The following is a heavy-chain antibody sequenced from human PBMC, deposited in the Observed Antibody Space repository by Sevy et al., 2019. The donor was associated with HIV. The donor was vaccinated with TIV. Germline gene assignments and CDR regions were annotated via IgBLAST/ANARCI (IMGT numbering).Heavy chain of an antibody. V-gene: IGHV3-21*05. J-gene: IGHJ3*01. CDR1: GFIFSSYR. Sequence: GGSLRLSCAASGFIFSSYRMNWVRQAPGKGLEWVSFSSSTTHYTYYADSVKGRFTVSRDYAKNSLFLQMNSLRAEDTAVYYCARTTGGSEAAFDFWGQGTMVTVSS. CDR2: SSSTTHYT. CDR3: ARTTGGSEAAFDF. D-gene: IGHD1-1*01.